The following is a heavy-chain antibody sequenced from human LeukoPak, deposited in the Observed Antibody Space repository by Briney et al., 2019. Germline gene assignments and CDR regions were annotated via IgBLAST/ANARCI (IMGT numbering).Heavy chain of an antibody. CDR2: FYPEDGET. J-gene: IGHJ5*02. Sequence: ASVKVSCKVSGYTLTELSMHWVRQARGKGLEWMGGFYPEDGETIYAQKFQGRVTMTEDTSTDTAYMELSSLRSEDTAVYYCATGVAAAGTQKNHNWFDPWGQGTLVTVSS. CDR1: GYTLTELS. V-gene: IGHV1-24*01. CDR3: ATGVAAAGTQKNHNWFDP. D-gene: IGHD6-13*01.